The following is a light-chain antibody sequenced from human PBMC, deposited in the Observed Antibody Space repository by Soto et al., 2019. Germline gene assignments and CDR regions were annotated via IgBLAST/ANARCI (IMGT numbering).Light chain of an antibody. J-gene: IGLJ2*01. V-gene: IGLV2-23*01. CDR3: CSYAGSSTLV. CDR2: EGS. CDR1: SSDVGSSNY. Sequence: QSALTQPASVSGSPGQSITISCTGTSSDVGSSNYVSWYQQHPGKAPKLMISEGSKRPSGVSNRFSGSKSGNTASLTISGLQAEDEADYYCCSYAGSSTLVFGGGTKVTVL.